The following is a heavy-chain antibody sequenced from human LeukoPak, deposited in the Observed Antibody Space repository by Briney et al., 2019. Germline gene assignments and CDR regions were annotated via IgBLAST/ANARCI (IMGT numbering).Heavy chain of an antibody. CDR3: ARAKRLGGNYYFDY. CDR2: MNPDSGNT. CDR1: GSTFTSYD. V-gene: IGHV1-8*01. J-gene: IGHJ4*02. Sequence: ASVKVSCKASGSTFTSYDINWVRQAPGQGLEWMGWMNPDSGNTGCAQKFQGRVTMTRNTSISTAYMELSSLRSEDTAVYYCARAKRLGGNYYFDYWGQGTLVAVSS. D-gene: IGHD3-16*01.